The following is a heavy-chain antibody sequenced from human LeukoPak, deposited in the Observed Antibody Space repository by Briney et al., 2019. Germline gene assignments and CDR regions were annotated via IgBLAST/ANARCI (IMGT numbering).Heavy chain of an antibody. D-gene: IGHD3-3*01. J-gene: IGHJ4*02. V-gene: IGHV4-31*03. CDR3: ARSHYDFWSNNSYSFDY. CDR1: GVSISSGAYY. Sequence: SETLSLTCTVCGVSISSGAYYWSWIRQHPGQGLEWIGYIYYSGSTYYNPSLKSRVTISVDTSKNQFSLKLSSVAAADTAVYYCARSHYDFWSNNSYSFDYWGQGTLVSVSS. CDR2: IYYSGST.